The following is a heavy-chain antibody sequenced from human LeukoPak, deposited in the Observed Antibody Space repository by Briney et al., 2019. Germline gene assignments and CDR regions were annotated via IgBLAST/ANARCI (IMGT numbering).Heavy chain of an antibody. D-gene: IGHD3-10*01. CDR1: GGTFSSYA. CDR2: IIPILGIA. Sequence: GASVNVSCTASGGTFSSYAISWVRQAPGQGLEWMGRIIPILGIANYAQKFQGRVTITADKSTSTAYMELSSLRSEDTAVYYCARGSITMVRGVRNNDYWGQGTLVTVSS. J-gene: IGHJ4*02. V-gene: IGHV1-69*04. CDR3: ARGSITMVRGVRNNDY.